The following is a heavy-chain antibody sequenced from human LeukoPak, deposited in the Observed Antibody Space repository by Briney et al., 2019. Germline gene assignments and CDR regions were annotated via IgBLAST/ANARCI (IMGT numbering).Heavy chain of an antibody. CDR3: AVDIAAAGEPVDY. CDR2: IKQDGSDK. D-gene: IGHD6-13*01. V-gene: IGHV3-7*01. J-gene: IGHJ4*02. Sequence: KTGGSLRLSCAVPTFTFSRYWMSWVRQAPGKGLEWVANIKQDGSDKNYVDSVKGRFTISRDNAKNSLYLQMNSLRAEDTAVYYCAVDIAAAGEPVDYWGQGTLVTVSS. CDR1: TFTFSRYW.